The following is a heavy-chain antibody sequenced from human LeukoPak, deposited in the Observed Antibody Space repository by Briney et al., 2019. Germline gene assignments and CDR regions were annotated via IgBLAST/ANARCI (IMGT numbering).Heavy chain of an antibody. J-gene: IGHJ4*02. CDR1: GGSISSYY. CDR2: IYYSGST. Sequence: SETLSLTCTVSGGSISSYYWHWIRQPPGQGLEWIGYIYYSGSTNYNPSLKSRVTISVDTSKKQSSLKLSSVTAADTAVYYCARHEAAAFLFDYWGQGTLVTVSS. CDR3: ARHEAAAFLFDY. D-gene: IGHD6-13*01. V-gene: IGHV4-59*01.